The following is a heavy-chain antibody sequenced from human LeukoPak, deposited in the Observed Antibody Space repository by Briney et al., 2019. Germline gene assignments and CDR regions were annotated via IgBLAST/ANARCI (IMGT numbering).Heavy chain of an antibody. CDR2: ISAYNGNT. Sequence: ASVKVSCKASGYTFTSYGISWVRQAPGQGLEWMGWISAYNGNTNYAQKLQGRVTMTTDTSTSTAYMELRSLRSDDTAVYYCARDIRGVEGATLFDYWGQGTLVTVSS. V-gene: IGHV1-18*01. D-gene: IGHD1-26*01. CDR3: ARDIRGVEGATLFDY. CDR1: GYTFTSYG. J-gene: IGHJ4*02.